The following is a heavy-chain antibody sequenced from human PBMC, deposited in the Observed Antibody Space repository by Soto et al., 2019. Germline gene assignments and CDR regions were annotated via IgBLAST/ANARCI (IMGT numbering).Heavy chain of an antibody. D-gene: IGHD2-2*01. CDR3: ARRIVVVAAAKSTPFDY. J-gene: IGHJ4*02. CDR1: GGSFSGYY. Sequence: QVQLQQWGAGLLKPSETLSLTCAVYGGSFSGYYWSWIRQPPGKGLEWIGEINHSGSTNHNPSLRSRVTISVDTSKNQCSVKVSSVTAADTAVYYCARRIVVVAAAKSTPFDYWGQGTLVTVSS. CDR2: INHSGST. V-gene: IGHV4-34*01.